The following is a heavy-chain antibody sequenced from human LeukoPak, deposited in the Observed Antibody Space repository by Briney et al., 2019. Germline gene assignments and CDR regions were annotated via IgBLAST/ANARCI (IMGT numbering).Heavy chain of an antibody. CDR1: GGSISSYY. J-gene: IGHJ4*02. CDR3: ATDVVVAGRGDY. Sequence: PSETLSLTCTVSGGSISSYYWTWIRQPPGRGLEWIGYISYSGGTSYNPSLKSRVTISLDTSKNQFSLKLRSVTAADTAMYYCATDVVVAGRGDYWGQGTPVTVSS. D-gene: IGHD6-19*01. V-gene: IGHV4-59*01. CDR2: ISYSGGT.